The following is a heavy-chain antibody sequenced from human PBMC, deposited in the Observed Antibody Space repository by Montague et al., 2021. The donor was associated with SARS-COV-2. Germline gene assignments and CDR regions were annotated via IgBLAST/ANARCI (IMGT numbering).Heavy chain of an antibody. CDR2: IYYSGST. V-gene: IGHV4-39*01. D-gene: IGHD4-23*01. CDR1: GGSVSSRSYY. CDR3: ARSGDYGGPRFDY. Sequence: SETLSLTCTVSGGSVSSRSYYWGWIRQPPGKGLEWIGSIYYSGSTHYNSSLKSRVTISVDTSKNQFSLKLSSVTAADTAVYYRARSGDYGGPRFDYWGQGTLVSVSS. J-gene: IGHJ4*02.